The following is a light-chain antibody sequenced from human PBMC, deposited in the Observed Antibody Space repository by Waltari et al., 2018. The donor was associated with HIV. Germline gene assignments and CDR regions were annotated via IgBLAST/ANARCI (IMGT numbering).Light chain of an antibody. J-gene: IGLJ3*02. V-gene: IGLV2-14*01. CDR3: SSYANSDTLV. CDR1: RSAIGCYTL. CDR2: GVD. Sequence: QSALTQPASVSGSPGQPVTISCTGTRSAIGCYTLVSWYRQHPGAAPQLIIYGVDARPLVVSDRFSGSKSGNTASLTISTLQPEDEADYYCSSYANSDTLVFGGGTKLTVL.